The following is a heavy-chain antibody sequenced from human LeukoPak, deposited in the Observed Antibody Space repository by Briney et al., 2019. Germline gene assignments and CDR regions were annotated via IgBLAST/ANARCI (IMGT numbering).Heavy chain of an antibody. CDR2: INPNSGVT. D-gene: IGHD2-21*02. J-gene: IGHJ4*02. V-gene: IGHV1-2*02. Sequence: ASVKVSCKASGYTFTGYYMHWVRQAPGQGLEWMGWINPNSGVTNYAQKFQGRVTMTRDTSISTAYMELSRLRSDDTAVYYCARANFVVVTAIRSSGFDYWGQGTLVTVSS. CDR1: GYTFTGYY. CDR3: ARANFVVVTAIRSSGFDY.